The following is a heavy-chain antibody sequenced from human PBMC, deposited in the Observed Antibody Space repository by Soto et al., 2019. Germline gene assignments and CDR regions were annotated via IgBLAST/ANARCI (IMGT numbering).Heavy chain of an antibody. D-gene: IGHD1-26*01. J-gene: IGHJ4*02. Sequence: QVQLVESGGGVVQPGRSLRLSCAASGFTFSSYAMHWVRQAPGKGLEWVAVISYDGSNKYYADSVKGRFTISRDNFKNTLYLQMNSLRAEDTAVYYCARGRERWLPDWGQGTLVTVSS. CDR2: ISYDGSNK. CDR1: GFTFSSYA. V-gene: IGHV3-30-3*01. CDR3: ARGRERWLPD.